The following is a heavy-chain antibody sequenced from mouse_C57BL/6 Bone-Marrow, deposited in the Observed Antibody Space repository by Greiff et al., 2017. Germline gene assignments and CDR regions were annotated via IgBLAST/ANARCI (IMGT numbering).Heavy chain of an antibody. CDR1: GYTFTDYN. Sequence: EVMLVESGPELVKPGASVKMSCKASGYTFTDYNMHWVKQSHGKSLEWIGYINPNNGGTSYNQKFKGKATLTVNKSSSTAYMELRSLTSEDSAVXYLATNRRYYYGSRAWFVYWGQGTLVTVSA. J-gene: IGHJ3*01. D-gene: IGHD1-1*01. CDR3: ATNRRYYYGSRAWFVY. V-gene: IGHV1-22*01. CDR2: INPNNGGT.